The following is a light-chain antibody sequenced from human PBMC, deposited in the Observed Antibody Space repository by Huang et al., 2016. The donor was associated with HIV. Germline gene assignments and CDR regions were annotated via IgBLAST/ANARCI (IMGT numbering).Light chain of an antibody. V-gene: IGKV3-11*01. CDR2: DTS. J-gene: IGKJ4*01. CDR1: QSVSNY. Sequence: IGLTQSQATLSLSPGERATLSCRASQSVSNYLAWYQQKPDQAPRLLIYDTSNRASGVPARFSGSGSGTDFTLTISSLEPEDFAVYYCQQRGKRALTFGGGTKVEIK. CDR3: QQRGKRALT.